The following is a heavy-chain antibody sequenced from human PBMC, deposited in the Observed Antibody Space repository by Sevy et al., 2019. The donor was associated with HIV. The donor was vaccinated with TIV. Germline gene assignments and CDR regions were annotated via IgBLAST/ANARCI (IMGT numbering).Heavy chain of an antibody. CDR2: ISSSSSTI. CDR3: ARNTGTPRPYYFDY. Sequence: GGCLRLSCAASGFTFSSYSMNWVRQAPGKGLEWVSYISSSSSTIYYADSVKGRFTISRDNAKNSLYLQMNSLRDEDTAVYYCARNTGTPRPYYFDYWGQGTLVTVSS. J-gene: IGHJ4*02. D-gene: IGHD1-1*01. CDR1: GFTFSSYS. V-gene: IGHV3-48*02.